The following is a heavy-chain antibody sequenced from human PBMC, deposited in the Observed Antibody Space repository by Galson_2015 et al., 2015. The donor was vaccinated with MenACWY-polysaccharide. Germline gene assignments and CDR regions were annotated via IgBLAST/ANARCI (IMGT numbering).Heavy chain of an antibody. CDR3: VNDVDMVPLGPPVGAFDS. V-gene: IGHV3-23*01. CDR1: GLPFRFSIYA. J-gene: IGHJ3*01. CDR2: IDGDGANT. D-gene: IGHD2-8*01. Sequence: SLRLSCAASGLPFRFSIYAMTWVRQAPGKGPEWVSDIDGDGANTNYADSVKGRFTVSRDNSQNTVYLQMNSLRAEDTALYYCVNDVDMVPLGPPVGAFDSWGQGTMVIVSS.